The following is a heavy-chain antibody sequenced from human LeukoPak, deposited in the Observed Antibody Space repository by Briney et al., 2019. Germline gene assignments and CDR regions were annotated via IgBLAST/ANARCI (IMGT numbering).Heavy chain of an antibody. CDR1: RGSINRYY. CDR3: ARPYDSSGYNDFWFDP. V-gene: IGHV4-59*08. J-gene: IGHJ5*02. CDR2: IYYSGST. D-gene: IGHD3-22*01. Sequence: SETLSLTCTVSRGSINRYYWSWIRQPPGKGLEWIGYIYYSGSTNYNPSLKSRVTISVDTSKNQFSLKLSSVTAADTALYYCARPYDSSGYNDFWFDPWGQGTLVTVSS.